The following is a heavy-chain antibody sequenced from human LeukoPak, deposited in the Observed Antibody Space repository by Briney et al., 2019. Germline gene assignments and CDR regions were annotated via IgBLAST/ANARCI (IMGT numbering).Heavy chain of an antibody. CDR3: ARRGLGNYFDY. Sequence: PGGSLRLSCAASGFTFSIYWMSWVRQAPGKGLEWVANINQDGSEKYYVDSLKGRLTISRDNAEKSLYLQMNSLRAEDTAVYYCARRGLGNYFDYWGQGTLVTVSS. CDR2: INQDGSEK. D-gene: IGHD3-10*01. V-gene: IGHV3-7*01. CDR1: GFTFSIYW. J-gene: IGHJ4*02.